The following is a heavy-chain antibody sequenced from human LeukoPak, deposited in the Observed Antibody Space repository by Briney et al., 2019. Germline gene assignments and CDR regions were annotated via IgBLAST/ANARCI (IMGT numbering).Heavy chain of an antibody. CDR3: ARERGLSYGSTFGFDP. D-gene: IGHD5-18*01. CDR1: GYTFTSYY. J-gene: IGHJ5*02. CDR2: INPSGGST. V-gene: IGHV1-46*01. Sequence: ASVKVSCKASGYTFTSYYMHWERQAPGQGLEWMGIINPSGGSTSYAQKFQGRVTMTRDTSTSTVYMELSSLRSEDTAVYYCARERGLSYGSTFGFDPWGQGTLVTVSS.